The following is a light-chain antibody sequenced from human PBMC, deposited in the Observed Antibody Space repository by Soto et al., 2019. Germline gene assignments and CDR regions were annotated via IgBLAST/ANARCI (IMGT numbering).Light chain of an antibody. J-gene: IGLJ1*01. CDR1: SGSVSTANN. CDR3: ALVMGNGISV. V-gene: IGLV8-61*01. Sequence: QAVVTQESSFSVSPGGTVTLTCGLISGSVSTANNPNWYQQTPGQAPRTLIYSTSTRSSGVPDRFSGPILGNKAALTITGANADDESDYYCALVMGNGISVFGTGTKLTVL. CDR2: STS.